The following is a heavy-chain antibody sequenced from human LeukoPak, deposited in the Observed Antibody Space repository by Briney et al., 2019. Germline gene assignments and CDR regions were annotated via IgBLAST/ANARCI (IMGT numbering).Heavy chain of an antibody. Sequence: VASVKLSCKASGGTFSSYAISWVRHAPGQGLEWMGWIIPILGIANYAQKFQGRVTITADKSTSTAYMELNSLRSEDTAVYYCARSAVAGTSSFDYWGQGTLVTVSS. J-gene: IGHJ4*02. D-gene: IGHD6-19*01. CDR1: GGTFSSYA. V-gene: IGHV1-69*04. CDR3: ARSAVAGTSSFDY. CDR2: IIPILGIA.